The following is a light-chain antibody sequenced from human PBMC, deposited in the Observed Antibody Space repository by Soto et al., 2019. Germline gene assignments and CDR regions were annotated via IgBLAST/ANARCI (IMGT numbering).Light chain of an antibody. CDR2: GAS. CDR1: QSVRSTY. J-gene: IGKJ4*01. V-gene: IGKV3-20*01. Sequence: EIVLTQSPGTLSLSPGERATLSCRASQSVRSTYLAWYQQKPGQAPRLLIYGASSRATGIPDRFSGSGSGTDFTLTISRLEPEDFAVYYCQRYGSSPPVTFFGGNKVEIK. CDR3: QRYGSSPPVT.